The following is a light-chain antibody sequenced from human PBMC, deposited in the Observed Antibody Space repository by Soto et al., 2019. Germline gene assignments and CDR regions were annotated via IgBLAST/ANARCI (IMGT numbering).Light chain of an antibody. CDR3: SSYTSSSTYV. CDR1: SSDVGGYNS. Sequence: QSALTQPASVSGSPGQSITISCTGTSSDVGGYNSVSWYQQHLGKAHKLMIYNVSNRPSGISDRFSGSRSGNTASLTISGLQAEDEADYYCSSYTSSSTYVFGTGTQLTVL. V-gene: IGLV2-14*03. J-gene: IGLJ1*01. CDR2: NVS.